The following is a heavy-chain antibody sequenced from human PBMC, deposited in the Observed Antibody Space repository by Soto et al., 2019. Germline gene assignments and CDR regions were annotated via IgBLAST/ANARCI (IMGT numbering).Heavy chain of an antibody. Sequence: QVQLQESGPGLVKPSETLSLTCTVSGVSLSNYYWNWIRQPPGQPLEWIGYIFYSGTTNYNPSLKSRVTISADTSKNQFSLRLNSVTAPDTAVYYCARYSAYELQPHFDYWGQGTLVTVSS. J-gene: IGHJ4*02. V-gene: IGHV4-59*01. CDR1: GVSLSNYY. CDR3: ARYSAYELQPHFDY. CDR2: IFYSGTT. D-gene: IGHD5-12*01.